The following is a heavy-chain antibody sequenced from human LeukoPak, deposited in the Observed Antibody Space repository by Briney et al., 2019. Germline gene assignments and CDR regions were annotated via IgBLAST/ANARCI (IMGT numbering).Heavy chain of an antibody. D-gene: IGHD2-15*01. CDR2: IYFSGST. J-gene: IGHJ6*03. CDR3: AREHCSGGSCYSIYYYYYMDV. Sequence: SETLSLTCTVSGGSISSSSYYWGWIRQPPGKGLEWIGSIYFSGSTYYNPSLKSRFTMSVDTSKNQFSLKLISVTAADTAVYYCAREHCSGGSCYSIYYYYYMDVWGKGTTVTVSS. CDR1: GGSISSSSYY. V-gene: IGHV4-39*07.